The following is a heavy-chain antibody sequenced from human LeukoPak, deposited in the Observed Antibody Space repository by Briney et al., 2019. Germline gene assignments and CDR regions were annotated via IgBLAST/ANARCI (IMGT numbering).Heavy chain of an antibody. V-gene: IGHV3-11*01. J-gene: IGHJ4*02. CDR3: ASQTGSFDY. CDR2: ISSSGSTI. CDR1: GGSISSSSYY. D-gene: IGHD7-27*01. Sequence: LSLTCTVSGGSISSSSYYWGWIRQPPGKGLEWVSYISSSGSTIYYADSVKGRFTISRDNAKNSLYLQMNSLRAEDTAVYYCASQTGSFDYWGQGTLVTVSS.